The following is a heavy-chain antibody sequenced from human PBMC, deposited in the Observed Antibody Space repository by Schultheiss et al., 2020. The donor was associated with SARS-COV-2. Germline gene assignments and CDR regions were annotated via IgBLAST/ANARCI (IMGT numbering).Heavy chain of an antibody. V-gene: IGHV3-23*01. D-gene: IGHD2-2*01. CDR1: GFTFSRNA. CDR2: VSGSGGST. Sequence: GESLKISCAASGFTFSRNAVNWVRQAPGKGLEWVSSVSGSGGSTYYADSVKGRFTISRDNSKNTLYLQMNSLRAEDTAVYYCARGLRGVVVVPAARIPLDYWGQGTLVTVSS. J-gene: IGHJ4*02. CDR3: ARGLRGVVVVPAARIPLDY.